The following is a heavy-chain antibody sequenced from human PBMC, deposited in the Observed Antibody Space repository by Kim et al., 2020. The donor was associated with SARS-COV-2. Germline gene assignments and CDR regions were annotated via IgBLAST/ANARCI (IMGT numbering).Heavy chain of an antibody. CDR2: ISSSSSTI. Sequence: GGSLRLSCAASGFTFSSYSMNWVRQAPGKGLEWVSYISSSSSTIYYADSVKGRFTISRDNAKNSLYLQMNSLRAEDTAVYYCARAYYYDSSGYYLGGHYFDYWGQGTLVTVSS. CDR3: ARAYYYDSSGYYLGGHYFDY. CDR1: GFTFSSYS. V-gene: IGHV3-48*04. D-gene: IGHD3-22*01. J-gene: IGHJ4*02.